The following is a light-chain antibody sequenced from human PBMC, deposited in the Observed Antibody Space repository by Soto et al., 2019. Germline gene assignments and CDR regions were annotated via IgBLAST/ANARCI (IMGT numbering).Light chain of an antibody. CDR1: QSLVHSNGYNY. Sequence: DIVMTQSPLSLPVTPGEPASISSRSSQSLVHSNGYNYLDWYLQTPGQSPQLXIYEVSTRASGVPDRFSGSGSGTAFTLEISRVETDDVGIYDCKQSTQLPPTFGQGTRLEI. J-gene: IGKJ5*01. CDR3: KQSTQLPPT. CDR2: EVS. V-gene: IGKV2D-29*02.